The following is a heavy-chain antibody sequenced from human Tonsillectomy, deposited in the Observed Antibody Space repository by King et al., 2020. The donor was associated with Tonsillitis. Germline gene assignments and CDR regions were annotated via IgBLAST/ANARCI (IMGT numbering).Heavy chain of an antibody. CDR3: ARDSKYYGDYEDY. D-gene: IGHD4-17*01. V-gene: IGHV3-7*03. J-gene: IGHJ4*02. CDR2: IKQDGSEK. CDR1: GFTFSSYW. Sequence: EVQLVESGGALVQPGGSLRLSCAASGFTFSSYWMSWVRQAPGKGLEWVANIKQDGSEKYYVDSVKGRFTISRDNAKNSLYLQMNSLRAEDTAVYYCARDSKYYGDYEDYWGQGTLVTVSS.